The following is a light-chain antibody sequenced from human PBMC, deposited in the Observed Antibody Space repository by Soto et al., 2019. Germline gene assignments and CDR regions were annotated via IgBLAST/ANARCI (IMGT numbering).Light chain of an antibody. CDR2: GAS. J-gene: IGKJ1*01. V-gene: IGKV3-20*01. Sequence: DTMLTQSPGTLALSPGEGATLPCRASQSLSGRYLAWYQQKPGQAPRLLIYGASTRATGIPDRFSGSGSGTDFTLTISRLEHEDFEVYYCQPYDSSHRTLGHGTKADI. CDR3: QPYDSSHRT. CDR1: QSLSGRY.